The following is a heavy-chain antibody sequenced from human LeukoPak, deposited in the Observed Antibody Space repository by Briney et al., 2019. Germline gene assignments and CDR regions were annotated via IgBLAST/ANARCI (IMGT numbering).Heavy chain of an antibody. J-gene: IGHJ4*02. CDR3: ARDAYSQFDN. CDR1: GYTFTGYY. D-gene: IGHD4-11*01. Sequence: ASVKVSCKASGYTFTGYYMRWVRQAPGQGLEWMGWINPNSGGTNYAQKFQGRVTMTRDTSIRTAYLELSRLRSDDTAVYYCARDAYSQFDNWGQGSLVTVSS. V-gene: IGHV1-2*02. CDR2: INPNSGGT.